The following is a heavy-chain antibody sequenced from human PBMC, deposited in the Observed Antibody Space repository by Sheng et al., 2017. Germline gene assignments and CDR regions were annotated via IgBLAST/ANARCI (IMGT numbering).Heavy chain of an antibody. J-gene: IGHJ4*02. V-gene: IGHV4-39*07. CDR2: VYNSGST. CDR1: GGSVSSGN. Sequence: QLQLLESGPGLVKPSETLSLTCTVSGGSVSSGNWGWIRQPPGKGWSGLGLVYNSGSTYYNPSLKSRVTISVDTSKNQLSLRLSSVTAADTAVYYCARAYDYWGQGTLVTVSS. CDR3: ARAYDY.